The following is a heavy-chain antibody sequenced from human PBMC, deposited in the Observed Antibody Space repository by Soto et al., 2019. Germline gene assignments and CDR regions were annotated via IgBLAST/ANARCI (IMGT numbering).Heavy chain of an antibody. J-gene: IGHJ4*02. V-gene: IGHV4-4*07. CDR3: ARASQCKSYFDCFAWLDY. D-gene: IGHD3-9*01. Sequence: PSETLSLTGTVSSDSISGLYWTWIRQPAGKGLEWIGRIYSGGETNYNPSLTGRVIMSLDTSKNQFSLNLTSVTAADTAVYYCARASQCKSYFDCFAWLDYWGQGTLVTVSS. CDR1: SDSISGLY. CDR2: IYSGGET.